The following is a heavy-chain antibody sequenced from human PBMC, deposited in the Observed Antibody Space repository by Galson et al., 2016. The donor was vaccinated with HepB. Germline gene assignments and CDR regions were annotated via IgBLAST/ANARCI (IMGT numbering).Heavy chain of an antibody. Sequence: SLRLSCAASGFTFSSYWMSWVRQAPGKGLEWVSSINSISDYIFYGDSVKGRFTISRDNAKKSLYLQMNSLRVEDTAVYYGVRLEGGTESQAGYWGQGTLVTVSS. J-gene: IGHJ4*02. CDR1: GFTFSSYW. D-gene: IGHD2-15*01. V-gene: IGHV3-21*01. CDR3: VRLEGGTESQAGY. CDR2: INSISDYI.